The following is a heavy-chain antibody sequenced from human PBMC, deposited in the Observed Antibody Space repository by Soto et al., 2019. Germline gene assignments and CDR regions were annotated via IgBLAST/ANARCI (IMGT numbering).Heavy chain of an antibody. CDR1: AGSMSRSSYF. D-gene: IGHD3-16*01. CDR3: ASESGWGGAPHYYYYGMDV. J-gene: IGHJ6*02. Sequence: ETRCPTSTVSAGSMSRSSYFGGWIRQPPGKGLEWIGSIYYSGITYYNPSLKSRVTISVDTSKNQFSLKLSSVTAADTAVYYCASESGWGGAPHYYYYGMDVWGQGTTVT. V-gene: IGHV4-39*01. CDR2: IYYSGIT.